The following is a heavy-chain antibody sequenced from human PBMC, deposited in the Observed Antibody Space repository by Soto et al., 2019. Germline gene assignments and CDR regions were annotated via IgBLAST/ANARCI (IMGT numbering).Heavy chain of an antibody. V-gene: IGHV3-30*18. CDR3: VKDRRTEAYGMEV. Sequence: QVQLVESGGGVVQPGRSLRLSCAASGFTFSSHGLHWVRQAPSRGREWVAVISYDGTNKQYGDSVKGRFTISRDNSQNTLYLQMNSLRAEDTAVYYCVKDRRTEAYGMEVWGQGTTVTVSS. J-gene: IGHJ6*02. CDR2: ISYDGTNK. CDR1: GFTFSSHG. D-gene: IGHD2-21*01.